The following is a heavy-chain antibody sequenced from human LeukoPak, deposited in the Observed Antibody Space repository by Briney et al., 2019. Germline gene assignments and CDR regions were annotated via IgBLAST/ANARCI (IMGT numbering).Heavy chain of an antibody. CDR1: GFTFSIYS. Sequence: GGSLRLSCAASGFTFSIYSMNWVRQAPGKGLEWVSSISSSSSYIYYADSVKGRFTISRDNAKNSLYLQMNSLRAEDTAVYYCATPGGKSVLWFGESYYYYGMDVWGQGTTVTVSS. V-gene: IGHV3-21*01. CDR3: ATPGGKSVLWFGESYYYYGMDV. D-gene: IGHD3-10*01. CDR2: ISSSSSYI. J-gene: IGHJ6*02.